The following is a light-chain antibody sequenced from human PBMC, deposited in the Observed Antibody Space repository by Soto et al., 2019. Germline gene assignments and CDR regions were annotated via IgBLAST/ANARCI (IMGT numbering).Light chain of an antibody. CDR2: RND. Sequence: QSVLTQPPSASGTPGQRVTVSWSGSSSNIASNTVNWYQQLPGTAPKLLIYRNDQRPSGVPDRFSASKSGTSASLAISGLQSEDEADYYCASWDDSLNGHVFGTGTKVTVL. CDR3: ASWDDSLNGHV. V-gene: IGLV1-44*01. J-gene: IGLJ1*01. CDR1: SSNIASNT.